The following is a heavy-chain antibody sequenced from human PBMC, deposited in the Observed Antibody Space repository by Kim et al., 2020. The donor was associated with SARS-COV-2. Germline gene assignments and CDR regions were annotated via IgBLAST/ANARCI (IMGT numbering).Heavy chain of an antibody. CDR1: GFTVSSNY. V-gene: IGHV3-53*04. CDR2: IYSGGST. J-gene: IGHJ5*02. CDR3: ASSSGSYPNWFDP. D-gene: IGHD1-26*01. Sequence: GGSLRLSCAASGFTVSSNYMSWVRQAPGKGLEWVSVIYSGGSTYYADSVKGRFTISRHNSKNTLYLQMNSLRAEDTAVYYCASSSGSYPNWFDPWGQGTLVTVSS.